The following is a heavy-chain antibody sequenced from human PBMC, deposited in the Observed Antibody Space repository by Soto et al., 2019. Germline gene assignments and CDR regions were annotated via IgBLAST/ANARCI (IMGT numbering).Heavy chain of an antibody. CDR1: GFTFDDYA. CDR2: ISWNSGSI. D-gene: IGHD6-19*01. CDR3: AKADIAVAGSKYYYYYYYMDV. J-gene: IGHJ6*03. V-gene: IGHV3-9*01. Sequence: EVQLVESGGGLVQPGRSLRLSCAASGFTFDDYAMHWVRQAPGKGLEWVSGISWNSGSIGYADSVKGRFTISRDNAKNSLYLQMNSLRAEDTSVYYCAKADIAVAGSKYYYYYYYMDVCGKGTTVTVSS.